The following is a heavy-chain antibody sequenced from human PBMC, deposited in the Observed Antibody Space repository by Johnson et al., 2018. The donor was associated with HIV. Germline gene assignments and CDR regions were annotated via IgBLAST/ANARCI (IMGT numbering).Heavy chain of an antibody. V-gene: IGHV3-20*04. D-gene: IGHD3-22*01. J-gene: IGHJ3*02. Sequence: VQLVESGGGVVRPGGSLRLSCAASGFTFDDYGMTWVRQAPGKGLEWVSGINWNGGSTGYADSVKGRFTISRDDAKNSLYLQMNSLRAGDTAVYYCARGSSYYYDSSCYAFDIWCQGTMVTVSS. CDR1: GFTFDDYG. CDR2: INWNGGST. CDR3: ARGSSYYYDSSCYAFDI.